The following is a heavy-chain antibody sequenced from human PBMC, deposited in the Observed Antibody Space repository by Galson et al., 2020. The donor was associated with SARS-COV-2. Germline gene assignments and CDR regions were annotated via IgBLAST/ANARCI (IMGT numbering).Heavy chain of an antibody. CDR1: GFTFSSYA. V-gene: IGHV3-30*01. CDR3: ARVLVQAFDI. CDR2: ISYDGSNK. J-gene: IGHJ3*02. D-gene: IGHD6-6*01. Sequence: GESLKISCAASGFTFSSYAMHWVRQAPGKGLEWVAVISYDGSNKYYADSVKGRFTISRDNSKNTLYLQMNSLRAEDTAVYYCARVLVQAFDIWGQGTMVTVSS.